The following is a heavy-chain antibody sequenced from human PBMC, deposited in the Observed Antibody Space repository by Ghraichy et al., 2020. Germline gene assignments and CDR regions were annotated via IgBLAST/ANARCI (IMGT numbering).Heavy chain of an antibody. J-gene: IGHJ3*01. Sequence: SETLSLTCTVSGDSITNHYWSWVRQPPGKGLEWIGFIYYRGSTNSNPSLKNRVTISVDTSKREIYLRLNSVTAADTAVYYCAREKWLSPNAFDLWGQGTLVTVSS. CDR3: AREKWLSPNAFDL. CDR2: IYYRGST. V-gene: IGHV4-59*11. D-gene: IGHD6-19*01. CDR1: GDSITNHY.